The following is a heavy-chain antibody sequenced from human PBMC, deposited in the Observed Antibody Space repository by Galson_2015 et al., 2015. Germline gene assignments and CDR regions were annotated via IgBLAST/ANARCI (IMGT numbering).Heavy chain of an antibody. CDR2: IKQDGSEK. V-gene: IGHV3-7*03. J-gene: IGHJ6*02. D-gene: IGHD2-2*01. Sequence: SLRLSCAASGFTFSSYWMSWVRQAPGKGLEWVANIKQDGSEKYYVDSVKGRFTISRDNAKNSLYLQMNSLRAEDTAVYYCARDTPNGGYCSSTSCYPLYYYYYGMDVWGQGTTVTVSS. CDR3: ARDTPNGGYCSSTSCYPLYYYYYGMDV. CDR1: GFTFSSYW.